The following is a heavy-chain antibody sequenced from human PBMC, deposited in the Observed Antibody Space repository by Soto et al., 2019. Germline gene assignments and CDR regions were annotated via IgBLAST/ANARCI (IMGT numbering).Heavy chain of an antibody. V-gene: IGHV1-69*02. CDR1: GGTFRTYS. CDR2: IIPILDMA. J-gene: IGHJ5*02. CDR3: ARGPVVVVPDDMFTRHNWFDP. D-gene: IGHD2-2*01. Sequence: GASVKVSCKASGGTFRTYSITWVRQAPGQGLEWMGKIIPILDMANYAQKFQGRVTITADKSTSIAYTELNSLRSEDTAVYYCARGPVVVVPDDMFTRHNWFDPWGQGTRVTVSS.